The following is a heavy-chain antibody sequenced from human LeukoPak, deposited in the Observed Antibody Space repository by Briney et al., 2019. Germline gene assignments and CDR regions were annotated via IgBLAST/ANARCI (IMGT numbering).Heavy chain of an antibody. V-gene: IGHV5-51*01. CDR1: GYSFTNYW. J-gene: IGHJ4*02. D-gene: IGHD7-27*01. CDR2: IYPGDSDT. Sequence: GESLKISCKGSGYSFTNYWIGWVRQMPGKGLXXMGIIYPGDSDTRYSPSFQGQVIISADKSISTAYLQWSSLKASDTAMYYCARAGAWGYFDYWGQGTLVTVSS. CDR3: ARAGAWGYFDY.